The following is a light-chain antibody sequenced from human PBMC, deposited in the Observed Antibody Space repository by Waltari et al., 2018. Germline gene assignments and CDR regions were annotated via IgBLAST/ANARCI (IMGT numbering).Light chain of an antibody. V-gene: IGLV6-57*03. CDR1: SCSITRNY. Sequence: NFILTQPHSVSESPGKTVTISCTRSSCSITRNYVQWDQQRPGSAPTNVIYEDDQRPSGVPDRFSGSVDRSSNSVSLTISGLETEDEADYYCQSYGDNYQLVFGGGTKLTVL. J-gene: IGLJ2*01. CDR2: EDD. CDR3: QSYGDNYQLV.